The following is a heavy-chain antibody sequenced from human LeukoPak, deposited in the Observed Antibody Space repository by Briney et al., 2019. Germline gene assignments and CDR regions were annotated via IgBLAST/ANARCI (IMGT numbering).Heavy chain of an antibody. J-gene: IGHJ5*02. D-gene: IGHD6-13*01. CDR1: GFTFSSYW. Sequence: GSLRLSCAASGFTFSSYWMSWIRQPPGKGLEWIGEINHSGSTNYNPSLKSRVTISVDTSKNQFSLKLSSVTAADTAVYYCARVKYRSSWYEGDWFDPWGQGTLVTVSS. CDR2: INHSGST. CDR3: ARVKYRSSWYEGDWFDP. V-gene: IGHV4-34*01.